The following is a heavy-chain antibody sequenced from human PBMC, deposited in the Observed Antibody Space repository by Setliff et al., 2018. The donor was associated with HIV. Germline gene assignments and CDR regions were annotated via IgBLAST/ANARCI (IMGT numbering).Heavy chain of an antibody. J-gene: IGHJ4*02. V-gene: IGHV4-38-2*01. CDR3: AGMYSGYDWSPAGARTRYFDY. Sequence: ASETLSLTCAVSGYSISSGYYWGWIRQPPGKGLEWIGSIYHSGSTYYNPSLKSRVTISVDTSKNQFSLKLSSVTAADTAVYYCAGMYSGYDWSPAGARTRYFDYWGQGTLVTVSS. D-gene: IGHD5-12*01. CDR2: IYHSGST. CDR1: GYSISSGYY.